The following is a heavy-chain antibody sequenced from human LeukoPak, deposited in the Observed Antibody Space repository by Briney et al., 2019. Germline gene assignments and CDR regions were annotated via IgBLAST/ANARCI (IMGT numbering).Heavy chain of an antibody. D-gene: IGHD1-7*01. CDR3: ARNRFPITGTTNNYYYMDV. CDR1: GFIFSSYS. J-gene: IGHJ6*03. V-gene: IGHV3-48*04. Sequence: PGGSLRLSCAASGFIFSSYSMNWVRQAPGKGLEWLSYISGSSTTIYYADSVKGRFTISRDNAKNSLYLQMNSLKAEDTAVYYCARNRFPITGTTNNYYYMDVWGKGTTVTVSS. CDR2: ISGSSTTI.